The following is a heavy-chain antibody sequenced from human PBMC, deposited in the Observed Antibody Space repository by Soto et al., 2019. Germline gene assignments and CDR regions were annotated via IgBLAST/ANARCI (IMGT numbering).Heavy chain of an antibody. D-gene: IGHD3-3*01. J-gene: IGHJ4*02. CDR1: GFTFSSYE. Sequence: HPGGSLRLSCAASGFTFSSYEMNWVRQAPGKGLEWVSYISSGGTTMYYADSVKGRFTISRDNAKNSLDLQMNSLRADDTAIYYCARALDFWSGYLSDWGQGTLVTVSS. CDR2: ISSGGTTM. V-gene: IGHV3-48*03. CDR3: ARALDFWSGYLSD.